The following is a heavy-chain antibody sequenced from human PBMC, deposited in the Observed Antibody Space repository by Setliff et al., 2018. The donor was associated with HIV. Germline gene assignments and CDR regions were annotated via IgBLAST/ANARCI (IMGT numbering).Heavy chain of an antibody. J-gene: IGHJ4*02. CDR3: ASKGDYYTSKTLDS. CDR1: GYTFTSYY. D-gene: IGHD3-10*01. Sequence: ASVKVSCKASGYTFTSYYMHWVRQAPGQGLEWMGGIIPIFGSADYAQKFQGRVTISADESTSTVYLELSSLTSDDTAMYYCASKGDYYTSKTLDSWGQGTLVTVSS. V-gene: IGHV1-69*13. CDR2: IIPIFGSA.